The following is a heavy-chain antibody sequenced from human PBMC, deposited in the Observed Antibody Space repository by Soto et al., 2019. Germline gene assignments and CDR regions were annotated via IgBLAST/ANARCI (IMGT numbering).Heavy chain of an antibody. CDR1: G. Sequence: GVRRISKETGKGLVWVSRINSDGSNTNYADSVKGGITISRDNAGNTWYLQMNSLRAEDTAVYYWARASGNYRYVLDSWVQGTLVT. CDR3: ARASGNYRYVLDS. CDR2: INSDGSNT. J-gene: IGHJ4*02. V-gene: IGHV3-74*01. D-gene: IGHD3-16*02.